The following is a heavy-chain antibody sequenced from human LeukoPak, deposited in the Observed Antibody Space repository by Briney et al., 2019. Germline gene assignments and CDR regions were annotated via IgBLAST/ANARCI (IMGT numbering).Heavy chain of an antibody. CDR1: GFTFSDYY. CDR2: ISSSGSTI. V-gene: IGHV3-11*01. Sequence: GGSLRLSCAASGFTFSDYYMSWIRQAPGKGLEWVSYISSSGSTIYYADSVKGRFTISRDNAKNSLYLQMNSLRAEDTAVYYCARDRDRVRGVIPSGYWYFDLWGRGTLVTVSS. CDR3: ARDRDRVRGVIPSGYWYFDL. J-gene: IGHJ2*01. D-gene: IGHD3-10*01.